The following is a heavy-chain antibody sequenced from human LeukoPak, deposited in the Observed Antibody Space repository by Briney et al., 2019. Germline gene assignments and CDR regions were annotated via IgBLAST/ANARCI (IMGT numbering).Heavy chain of an antibody. CDR2: ISAYNGNT. CDR1: GYTFTSYG. J-gene: IGHJ4*02. Sequence: ASLKVSCKASGYTFTSYGISWVRQAPGQGLEWMGWISAYNGNTNYAQKLQSRVTMTTDTSTSTAYMELRSLRSDDSAVYYCAREGYNWNYPTPIDYWGQGTLVTVSS. D-gene: IGHD1-7*01. V-gene: IGHV1-18*01. CDR3: AREGYNWNYPTPIDY.